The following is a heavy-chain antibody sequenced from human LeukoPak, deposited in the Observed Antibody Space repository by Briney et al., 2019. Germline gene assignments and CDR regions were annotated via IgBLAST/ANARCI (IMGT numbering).Heavy chain of an antibody. V-gene: IGHV3-48*03. J-gene: IGHJ4*02. CDR1: GFTCINYE. CDR2: ISGNASTI. Sequence: PGGSLRLSCAASGFTCINYEMNWVRQAPGRGLEWVSFISGNASTIYYADSLKGRFTISRDNAKNSLYLQMNNLRAEDTAVYYCARDGSDREYFDSWGQGTLVTVSS. D-gene: IGHD6-19*01. CDR3: ARDGSDREYFDS.